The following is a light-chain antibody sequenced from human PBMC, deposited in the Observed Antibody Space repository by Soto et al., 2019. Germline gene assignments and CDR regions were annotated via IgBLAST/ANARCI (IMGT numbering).Light chain of an antibody. CDR1: QSISSN. V-gene: IGKV3-15*01. J-gene: IGKJ1*01. CDR2: GAS. Sequence: ERVMTQSPATLSVSPGGRATLSCRASQSISSNLAWYQQKPGQAPRLLIYGASTRATGIPARFGGSGSGTEFTLTITSLQSEDFATYYCQQYNSYSWTFGQGTKVEIK. CDR3: QQYNSYSWT.